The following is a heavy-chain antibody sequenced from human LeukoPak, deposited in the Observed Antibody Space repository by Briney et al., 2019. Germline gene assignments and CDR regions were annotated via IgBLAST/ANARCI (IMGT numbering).Heavy chain of an antibody. CDR2: IKSKTDGGTT. D-gene: IGHD2-21*01. Sequence: PGGSLRLSCAASGFTFSNAWMSWVRQAPGKGLEWVGRIKSKTDGGTTDYAAPVKGRFTISRDDSKNTLYLQMNSLKTEDTAVYYCTTDITVVVIAGFDIWGQGTMVTVSS. V-gene: IGHV3-15*01. J-gene: IGHJ3*02. CDR3: TTDITVVVIAGFDI. CDR1: GFTFSNAW.